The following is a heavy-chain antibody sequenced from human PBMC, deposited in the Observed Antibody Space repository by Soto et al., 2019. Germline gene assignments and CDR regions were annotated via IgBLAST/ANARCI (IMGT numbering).Heavy chain of an antibody. CDR1: GGSISNYY. V-gene: IGHV4-59*01. CDR2: IYYSGST. D-gene: IGHD1-26*01. J-gene: IGHJ2*01. CDR3: ARDEMWKSGGRYPGCYFDL. Sequence: QVQLQEAGPGLVKPSETLSLTCTVSGGSISNYYWSWIRQPPGKGLEWIGDIYYSGSTNYNPSLMSRVTISVDTSKNQFSLQLTSVTAADTAVYYCARDEMWKSGGRYPGCYFDLWGRGTLVTVSS.